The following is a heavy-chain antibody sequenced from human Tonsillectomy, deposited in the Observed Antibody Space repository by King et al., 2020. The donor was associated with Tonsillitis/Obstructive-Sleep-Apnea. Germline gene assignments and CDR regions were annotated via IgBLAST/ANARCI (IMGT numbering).Heavy chain of an antibody. CDR2: ISDSAGIT. V-gene: IGHV3-23*04. D-gene: IGHD3-16*01. CDR3: AKDRWGTYPDN. J-gene: IGHJ4*02. Sequence: VQLVESGGGLVQPGGSLRLSCAASGFTFSNYAMTWFRQAPGKGLEWVSTISDSAGITYFTDSVKGRFTISRDNSKNTLYLQMNSLRAEDTAVYYCAKDRWGTYPDNWGQGTLVTVSS. CDR1: GFTFSNYA.